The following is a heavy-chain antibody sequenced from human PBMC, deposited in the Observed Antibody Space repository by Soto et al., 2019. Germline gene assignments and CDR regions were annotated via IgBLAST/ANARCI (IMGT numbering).Heavy chain of an antibody. J-gene: IGHJ4*02. CDR2: LNPTTGST. Sequence: ASVKVSCKASGYLFTSSDINWVRQATGQGLEWMGWLNPTTGSTGYAQNFQGRVTMTRDTSTSTVYMELSSLRSEDTAVYYCARVGATFYFDYWGQGTLVTVSS. CDR3: ARVGATFYFDY. V-gene: IGHV1-8*01. CDR1: GYLFTSSD. D-gene: IGHD1-26*01.